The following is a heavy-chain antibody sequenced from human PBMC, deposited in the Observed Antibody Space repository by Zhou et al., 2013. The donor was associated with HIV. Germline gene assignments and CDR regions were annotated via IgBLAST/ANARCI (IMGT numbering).Heavy chain of an antibody. J-gene: IGHJ6*02. CDR3: ATYLNWAREHYYGMDV. CDR2: FDPDDGET. D-gene: IGHD1-1*01. CDR1: GYTLTQLS. V-gene: IGHV1-24*01. Sequence: QVQLVQSAAEVAKPGASVKVSCKVSGYTLTQLSIHWVRQAPGKGLEWMGGFDPDDGETIYAQRFQGRVRMTEDTSADTAYMDLGSLRSEDTAIYYCATYLNWAREHYYGMDVWGQGTTVTVSS.